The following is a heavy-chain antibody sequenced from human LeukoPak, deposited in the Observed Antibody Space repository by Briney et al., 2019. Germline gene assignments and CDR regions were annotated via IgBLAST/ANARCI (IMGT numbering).Heavy chain of an antibody. CDR2: IYSGGST. CDR3: ARGTVWRLGSYGLDV. V-gene: IGHV3-53*01. CDR1: GFTVSHNY. Sequence: GGSLRLSCAASGFTVSHNYMSWVRQAPGKGLEWVSVIYSGGSTYYGESVKGRFTISRDNSKNTVYLQMNALRAEDSAVYYCARGTVWRLGSYGLDVWGQGTTVTVSS. J-gene: IGHJ6*02. D-gene: IGHD3-16*01.